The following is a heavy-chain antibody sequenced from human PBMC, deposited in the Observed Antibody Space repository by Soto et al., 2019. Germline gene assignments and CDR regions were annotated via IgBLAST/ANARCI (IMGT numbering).Heavy chain of an antibody. CDR2: IYYSGST. CDR1: GGSISSGGYY. J-gene: IGHJ5*02. Sequence: SETLSLTCTVSGGSISSGGYYWSWIRQHPGKGLEWIGYIYYSGSTYYNPSLKSRVTISVDTSKNQFSLKLSSVTAADTAVYYCASSVKLELRLSWFDPWGQGTLVTVSS. CDR3: ASSVKLELRLSWFDP. V-gene: IGHV4-31*03. D-gene: IGHD1-7*01.